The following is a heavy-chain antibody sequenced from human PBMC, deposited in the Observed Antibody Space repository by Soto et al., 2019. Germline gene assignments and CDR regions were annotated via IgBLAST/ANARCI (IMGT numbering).Heavy chain of an antibody. D-gene: IGHD1-20*01. Sequence: ASVKVSCKASGYTFTSYGISWARQAPGQGLEWMRWISAYNGNTNYALKLQGRVTMTPDNSTRTGYMELSSLRSDDTAVYYCARDGPDITGNFDSWGQGTLVTVT. CDR1: GYTFTSYG. CDR3: ARDGPDITGNFDS. V-gene: IGHV1-18*01. CDR2: ISAYNGNT. J-gene: IGHJ4*02.